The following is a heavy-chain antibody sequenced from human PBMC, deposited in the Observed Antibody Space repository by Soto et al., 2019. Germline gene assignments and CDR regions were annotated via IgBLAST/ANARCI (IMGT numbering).Heavy chain of an antibody. V-gene: IGHV4-59*08. CDR2: IHYSGST. Sequence: SETHSLTCTVSGGSIRSYYWTWIRQPPGKRLEWIGYIHYSGSTNYSPSLKSRVTISVDTSKKQFSLKLSSVTAADTAVYYCARRIVILAADYGMDVWGQGTTVTVSS. D-gene: IGHD2-15*01. CDR3: ARRIVILAADYGMDV. J-gene: IGHJ6*02. CDR1: GGSIRSYY.